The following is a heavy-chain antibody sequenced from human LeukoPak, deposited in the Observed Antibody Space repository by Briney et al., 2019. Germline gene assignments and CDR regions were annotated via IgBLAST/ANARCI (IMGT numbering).Heavy chain of an antibody. CDR1: GYTFTGYY. CDR3: ARDLLGPDCSSTSCYFVYYYMDV. Sequence: ASVKVSCKASGYTFTGYYMHWVRQAPGQGLEWMGWINPNSGGTNYAQKFQGRVTMTRDTSISTAYMELSRLRSDDTAVYYCARDLLGPDCSSTSCYFVYYYMDVWGKGTTVTVSS. V-gene: IGHV1-2*02. CDR2: INPNSGGT. D-gene: IGHD2-2*01. J-gene: IGHJ6*03.